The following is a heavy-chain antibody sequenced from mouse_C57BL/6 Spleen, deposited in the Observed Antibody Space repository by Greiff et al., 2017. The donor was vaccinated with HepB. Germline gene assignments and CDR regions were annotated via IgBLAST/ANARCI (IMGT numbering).Heavy chain of an antibody. V-gene: IGHV14-1*01. CDR2: IDPEDGDT. CDR3: TTRYGSSPDYFDY. CDR1: GFNIKDYY. J-gene: IGHJ2*01. D-gene: IGHD1-1*01. Sequence: DVQLQESGAELVRPGASVKLSCTASGFNIKDYYMHWVKQRPEQGLEWIGRIDPEDGDTEYAPKFQGKATMTADTSSNTAYLQLSSLTSEDTAVYYFTTRYGSSPDYFDYWGQGTTLTVSS.